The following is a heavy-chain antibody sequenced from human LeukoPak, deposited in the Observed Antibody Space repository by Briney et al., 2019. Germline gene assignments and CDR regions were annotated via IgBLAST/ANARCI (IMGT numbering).Heavy chain of an antibody. CDR3: ARVSSSSRPNFDY. CDR2: IYYSGST. Sequence: SETLSLTCTVSGGSISNSSHYWGWIRQPPGKGLEWIGSIYYSGSTYYNPSLKSRVTISVDTSKNQFSLKLSSVTAADTAVYYCARVSSSSRPNFDYWGQGTLVTVSS. V-gene: IGHV4-39*01. J-gene: IGHJ4*02. CDR1: GGSISNSSHY. D-gene: IGHD6-6*01.